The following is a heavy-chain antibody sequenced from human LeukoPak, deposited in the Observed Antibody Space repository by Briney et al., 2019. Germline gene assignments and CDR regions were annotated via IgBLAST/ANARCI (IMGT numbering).Heavy chain of an antibody. CDR3: ARDSQYSYGELDY. J-gene: IGHJ4*02. CDR2: ISGYSGNT. V-gene: IGHV1-18*01. D-gene: IGHD5-18*01. Sequence: ASVKVSCKASGYTFTNYGISWVRQAPGQGLEWLGWISGYSGNTNYAQNLQGRVTMTTDKSTSTAYMELRSLRSDDTAVYFCARDSQYSYGELDYWGQGTLVTVSS. CDR1: GYTFTNYG.